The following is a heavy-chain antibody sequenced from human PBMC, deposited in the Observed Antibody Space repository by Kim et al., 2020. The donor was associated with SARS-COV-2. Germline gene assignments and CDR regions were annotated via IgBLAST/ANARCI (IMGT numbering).Heavy chain of an antibody. Sequence: GGSLRLSCAASGFTFSSYAMHWVRQAPGKGLEWVAVISYDGSNKYYADSVKGRFTISRDNSKNTLYLQMNSLRAEDTAVYYCARDPSVLRYFDWFFWGQG. CDR3: ARDPSVLRYFDWFF. D-gene: IGHD3-9*01. CDR1: GFTFSSYA. CDR2: ISYDGSNK. J-gene: IGHJ1*01. V-gene: IGHV3-30*04.